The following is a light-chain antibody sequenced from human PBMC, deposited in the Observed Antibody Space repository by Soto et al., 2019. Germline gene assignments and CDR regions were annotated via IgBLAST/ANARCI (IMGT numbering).Light chain of an antibody. Sequence: DIRMSQSPCYLSASVGDRVTITCQASQYSNNCLNLYEQEPVKARRVLMYDASSVESGVPSRFSGSGSGTEFTLTISSLQPDDFATYYCQQYNSYWTFGQGTKVDIK. V-gene: IGKV1-5*01. CDR1: QYSNNC. CDR3: QQYNSYWT. J-gene: IGKJ1*01. CDR2: DAS.